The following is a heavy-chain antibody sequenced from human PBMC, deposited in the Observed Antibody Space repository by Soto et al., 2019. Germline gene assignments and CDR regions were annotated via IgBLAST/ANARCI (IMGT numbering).Heavy chain of an antibody. CDR1: GYTFTSYG. CDR2: ISAYNGNT. V-gene: IGHV1-18*01. D-gene: IGHD3-3*01. Sequence: ASVNVSCKASGYTFTSYGISWVRQAPGQGLEWMGWISAYNGNTNYAQKLQGRVTMTTDTSTSTAYMELRSLRSDDTAVYYCARLKFRSNTIFGVVIISSCSFDICGKGPMVTVS. CDR3: ARLKFRSNTIFGVVIISSCSFDI. J-gene: IGHJ3*02.